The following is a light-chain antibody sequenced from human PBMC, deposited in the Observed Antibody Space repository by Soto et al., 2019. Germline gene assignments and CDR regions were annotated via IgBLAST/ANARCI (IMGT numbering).Light chain of an antibody. CDR2: GAS. Sequence: EIVIAQSPTTLSVSPGERATLSCRASQSVSSNLAWYQQKPGQAPRLLIYGASTRATGIPARFSGSGSGTEFTLTISSLQSEDFAVYYCQLYVNSLWTFGQGTKV. CDR3: QLYVNSLWT. J-gene: IGKJ1*01. V-gene: IGKV3-15*01. CDR1: QSVSSN.